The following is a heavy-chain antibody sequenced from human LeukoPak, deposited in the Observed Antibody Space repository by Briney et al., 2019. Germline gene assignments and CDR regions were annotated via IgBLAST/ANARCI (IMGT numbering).Heavy chain of an antibody. Sequence: SETLSLTCTVSGGSISSSSYYWGWIRQPPGKGLEWIGSIYYSGRTYYNPSLKSRVTISVDTSKNQFSLKLSSVTAADTAVYYCARALPGLSFDIWGQGTMVTVSS. CDR3: ARALPGLSFDI. CDR2: IYYSGRT. CDR1: GGSISSSSYY. V-gene: IGHV4-39*01. D-gene: IGHD3-22*01. J-gene: IGHJ3*02.